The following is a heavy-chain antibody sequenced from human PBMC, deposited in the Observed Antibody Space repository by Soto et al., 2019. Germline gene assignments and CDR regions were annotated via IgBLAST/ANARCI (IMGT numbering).Heavy chain of an antibody. J-gene: IGHJ1*01. V-gene: IGHV4-31*03. CDR2: IFHTGNT. Sequence: PSETLSLTCTVSVFSIMRFFYNLSFVRELPWKGLEWIGYIFHTGNTYYNPSLKSRVTISVDTSQNQFSLRLSSVTAADTALYYCARDLGKLITMEQWGQGVLLIVSS. CDR1: VFSIMRFFYN. D-gene: IGHD7-27*01. CDR3: ARDLGKLITMEQ.